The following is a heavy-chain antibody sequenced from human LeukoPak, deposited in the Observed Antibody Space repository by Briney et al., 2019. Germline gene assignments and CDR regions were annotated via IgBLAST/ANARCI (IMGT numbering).Heavy chain of an antibody. CDR1: GFTFSSYG. CDR2: IWYDGSNK. CDR3: ARTVTTLGAFDI. J-gene: IGHJ3*02. V-gene: IGHV3-33*01. Sequence: EPGRSLRLSCAASGFTFSSYGMHWVRQAPGKGLEWVAVIWYDGSNKYYADSVKGRFTISRDNSKNTLYLHMNSLRAEDTAVYYCARTVTTLGAFDIWGQGTMVTVSS. D-gene: IGHD4-17*01.